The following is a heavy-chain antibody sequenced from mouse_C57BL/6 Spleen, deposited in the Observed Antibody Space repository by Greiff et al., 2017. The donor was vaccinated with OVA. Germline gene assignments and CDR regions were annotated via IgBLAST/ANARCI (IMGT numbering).Heavy chain of an antibody. D-gene: IGHD1-1*01. CDR3: AREDYYGSSRAWFAY. CDR1: GYTFTSYW. Sequence: QVQLQQPGAELVRPGSSVKLSCKASGYTFTSYWMDWVKQRPGQGLEWIGNIYPSDSETHYNQKFKDKATLTVDKSSSTAYMQLSSLTSEDSAVYYCAREDYYGSSRAWFAYWGQGTLVTVSA. CDR2: IYPSDSET. J-gene: IGHJ3*01. V-gene: IGHV1-61*01.